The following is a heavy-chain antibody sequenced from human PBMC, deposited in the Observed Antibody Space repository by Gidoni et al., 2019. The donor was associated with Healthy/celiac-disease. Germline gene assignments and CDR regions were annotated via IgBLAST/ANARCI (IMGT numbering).Heavy chain of an antibody. CDR3: ARDDIVGALGVDY. Sequence: QVQLVESGGGVVQPGRSLRLSCAASGFTFSSYGMHGVRQAPGKGLVCVAVICYDGSNQYYADSVKGRFTISRDNSKNTLYLQMNSLRAEDTAVYYCARDDIVGALGVDYWGQGTLVTVSS. V-gene: IGHV3-33*01. CDR1: GFTFSSYG. CDR2: ICYDGSNQ. J-gene: IGHJ4*02. D-gene: IGHD1-26*01.